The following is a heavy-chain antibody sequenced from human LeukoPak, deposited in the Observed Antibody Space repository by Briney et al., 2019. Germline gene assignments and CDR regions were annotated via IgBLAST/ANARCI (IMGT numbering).Heavy chain of an antibody. Sequence: ASVKVSCKASGYTFTSYSMNWVRQAPGQGFEWVGWINTNTWNPTYAQGFTGRFVFSLDTSVSTAYLQISSLKAEDTAVYYCARAGQLVNPDFDYSGQRTLVTVSS. CDR2: INTNTWNP. CDR1: GYTFTSYS. J-gene: IGHJ4*02. CDR3: ARAGQLVNPDFDY. V-gene: IGHV7-4-1*02. D-gene: IGHD6-13*01.